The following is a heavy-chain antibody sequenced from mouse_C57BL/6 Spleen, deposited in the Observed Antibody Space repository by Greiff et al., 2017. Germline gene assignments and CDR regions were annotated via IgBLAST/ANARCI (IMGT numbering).Heavy chain of an antibody. J-gene: IGHJ2*01. Sequence: VQLQQPGAELVMPGASVKLSCKASGYTFTSYWMHWVKQRPGQGLEWLGEIDPSDSYTNYNQKFKGKSTLTVDKSSSTAYMQLSSLTSEDSAVYYCARSQTAQATWGYFDYWGQGTTLTVSS. D-gene: IGHD3-2*02. V-gene: IGHV1-69*01. CDR2: IDPSDSYT. CDR3: ARSQTAQATWGYFDY. CDR1: GYTFTSYW.